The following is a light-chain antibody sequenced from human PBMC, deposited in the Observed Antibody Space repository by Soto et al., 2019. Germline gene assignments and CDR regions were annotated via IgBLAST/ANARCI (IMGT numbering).Light chain of an antibody. CDR3: QAWDTSAXVX. CDR1: RLGDKF. J-gene: IGLJ2*01. CDR2: QDN. V-gene: IGLV3-1*01. Sequence: SYELTQPPSVSVSPGQTAAITCSGDRLGDKFVSWYHQKAGQSPALVIYQDNKRPSGIPGRFSGSNSGTTATLTISGTQVIDEGDYXCQAWDTSAXVXXGGXXXLXVL.